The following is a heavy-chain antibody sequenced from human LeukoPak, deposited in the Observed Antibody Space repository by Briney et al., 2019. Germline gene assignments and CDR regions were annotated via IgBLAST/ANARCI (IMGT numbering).Heavy chain of an antibody. D-gene: IGHD6-13*01. Sequence: PETLSLTCTVSGASISSYYWSWIRQPPGKGLEWIGYISYSGSPNYNPSLKSRVTISADTSKNQFSLNLSSVTAADTAVYYCARVGHIVAAGTYDWWGQGTLVTVSS. CDR1: GASISSYY. CDR2: ISYSGSP. V-gene: IGHV4-59*08. CDR3: ARVGHIVAAGTYDW. J-gene: IGHJ4*02.